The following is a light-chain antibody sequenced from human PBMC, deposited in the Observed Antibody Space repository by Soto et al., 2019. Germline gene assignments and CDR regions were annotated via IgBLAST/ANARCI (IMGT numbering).Light chain of an antibody. CDR1: QSISSY. CDR3: QQSYSTPFT. V-gene: IGKV1-39*01. Sequence: DIQMTQSPSSLSASVGDRVTITCRASQSISSYLNWYQQKPGKAPKLLIYAASSLQRGVPSRFSGSGSGTDFTLTISSLQPEDFETYYCQQSYSTPFTFGPGTKVDIQ. J-gene: IGKJ3*01. CDR2: AAS.